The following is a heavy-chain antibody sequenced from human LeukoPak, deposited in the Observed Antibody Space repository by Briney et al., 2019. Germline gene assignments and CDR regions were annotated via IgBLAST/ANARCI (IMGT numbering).Heavy chain of an antibody. Sequence: ASVKVSCKASGYTFTSYYMHWVRQAPGQGLEWMGIINPSGGSTSYAQKFQGRVTMTRDTSTSTVYMELSSLRSEDTAVYYRAIEAVAGTDGSGAFDIWGQGTMVTVSS. CDR2: INPSGGST. V-gene: IGHV1-46*01. CDR1: GYTFTSYY. CDR3: AIEAVAGTDGSGAFDI. J-gene: IGHJ3*02. D-gene: IGHD6-19*01.